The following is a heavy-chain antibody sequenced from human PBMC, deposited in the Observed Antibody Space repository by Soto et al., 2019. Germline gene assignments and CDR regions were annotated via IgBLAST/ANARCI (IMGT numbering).Heavy chain of an antibody. Sequence: GESLKISCKGSGYSFTSYWITWVRQKPGKGLEWMGRTDPSDSQTYYSPSFRGHVTISVTKSITTVFLQWSSLRASDTAMYYCARQIYDSDTGPNFQYYFDSWGQGTPVTVSS. CDR3: ARQIYDSDTGPNFQYYFDS. CDR2: TDPSDSQT. D-gene: IGHD3-22*01. J-gene: IGHJ4*02. V-gene: IGHV5-10-1*01. CDR1: GYSFTSYW.